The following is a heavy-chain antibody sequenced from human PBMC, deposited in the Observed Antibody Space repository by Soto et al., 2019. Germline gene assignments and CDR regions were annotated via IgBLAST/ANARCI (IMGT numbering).Heavy chain of an antibody. V-gene: IGHV4-30-2*01. Sequence: SETLSLTCAVSGVSISSGGYSWSWIRQPPGKGLEWIGYIYHSGSTYYNSSLKSRVTISVDMSKNQFSLKLSSVTAADTAVYYCARYRGATITFDYWGRGTLVTVSS. D-gene: IGHD1-26*01. CDR1: GVSISSGGYS. CDR2: IYHSGST. CDR3: ARYRGATITFDY. J-gene: IGHJ4*02.